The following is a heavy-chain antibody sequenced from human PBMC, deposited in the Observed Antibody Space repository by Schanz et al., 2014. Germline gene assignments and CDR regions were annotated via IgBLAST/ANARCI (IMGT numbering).Heavy chain of an antibody. J-gene: IGHJ1*01. Sequence: QVRLQQWGAGLLKPSGTLSLTCAVYGGSFIGYDWSWIRQFPGQDLEWIGDINHYGPTNYNPSLRGGFSISIAASQNQFSLKMPSVTAADTAIYYCAIPRGSYAPNWSEARYFQHWGQGSLVTVSS. CDR3: AIPRGSYAPNWSEARYFQH. V-gene: IGHV4-34*01. CDR1: GGSFIGYD. D-gene: IGHD1-1*01. CDR2: INHYGPT.